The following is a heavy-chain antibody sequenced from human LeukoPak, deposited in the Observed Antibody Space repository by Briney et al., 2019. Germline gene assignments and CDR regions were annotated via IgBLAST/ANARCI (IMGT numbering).Heavy chain of an antibody. CDR1: GYTFTSYG. CDR2: ISAYNGNT. J-gene: IGHJ5*02. Sequence: GASVKVSCKASGYTFTSYGISWVRQAPGQGLEWMGWISAYNGNTNYAQKLQGRVTMTTDTSTSTAYMELRSLRSDDTAVYYCARWGQRGYSYGYGWFDPWGQGTLVTVSS. V-gene: IGHV1-18*01. D-gene: IGHD5-18*01. CDR3: ARWGQRGYSYGYGWFDP.